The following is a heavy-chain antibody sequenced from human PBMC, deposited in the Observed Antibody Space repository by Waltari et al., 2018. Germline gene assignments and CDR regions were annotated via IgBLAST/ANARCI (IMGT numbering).Heavy chain of an antibody. D-gene: IGHD1-26*01. J-gene: IGHJ4*02. CDR3: AKGGSLWDFDY. V-gene: IGHV3-30*18. CDR1: GFTFSSYG. Sequence: QVQLVESGGGVVQPGRSLRLSCAASGFTFSSYGMHWARQAPGTGRECVAVKSYNGSNKYYADSVKGRFTISRDNSKNTLYLQMNSLRAEDTAVYYCAKGGSLWDFDYWGQGTLVTVSS. CDR2: KSYNGSNK.